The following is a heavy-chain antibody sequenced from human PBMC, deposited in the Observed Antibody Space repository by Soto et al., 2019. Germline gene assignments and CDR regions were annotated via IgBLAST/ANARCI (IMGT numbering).Heavy chain of an antibody. CDR3: ARDLITMVRGVRLPYY. CDR2: MNPNSGST. D-gene: IGHD3-10*01. CDR1: GYTFTSYD. V-gene: IGHV1-8*01. J-gene: IGHJ4*02. Sequence: ASVKVSCKASGYTFTSYDINWVRQATGQGLEWMGWMNPNSGSTYYADSVKGRFTISRDNSKNTLYLQMNSLRAEDTAVYYCARDLITMVRGVRLPYYWGQGTLVTVSS.